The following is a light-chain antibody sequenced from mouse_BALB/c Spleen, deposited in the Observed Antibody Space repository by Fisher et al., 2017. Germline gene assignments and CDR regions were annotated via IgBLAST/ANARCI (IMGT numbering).Light chain of an antibody. J-gene: IGKJ1*01. CDR1: SSISSNY. Sequence: DIVMTQSPTTMAASPGEKITITCSASSSISSNYLHWYQQKPGSSPRLLIYDTSNLASGVPARFSGSGSGTSYSLTISSMEAEDAATYYCQQYHSYPWTFGGGTKLEIK. V-gene: IGKV4-91*01. CDR3: QQYHSYPWT. CDR2: DTS.